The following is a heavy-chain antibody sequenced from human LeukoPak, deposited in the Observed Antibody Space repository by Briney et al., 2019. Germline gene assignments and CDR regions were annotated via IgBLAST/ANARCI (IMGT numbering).Heavy chain of an antibody. V-gene: IGHV4-39*01. J-gene: IGHJ5*02. CDR3: ARQPQHTWFDP. Sequence: PSETLSLTCTVSGGSIINNNYYWGWIRQPPGKGLEWIGSIFHSGSTYYNPSLKSRATISVDTSKNQFSLKLNSVTSADTAVYYCARQPQHTWFDPWGQGTLVTVSS. CDR1: GGSIINNNYY. CDR2: IFHSGST.